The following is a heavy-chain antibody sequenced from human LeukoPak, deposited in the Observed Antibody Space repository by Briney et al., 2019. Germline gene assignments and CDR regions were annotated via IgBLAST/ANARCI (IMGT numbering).Heavy chain of an antibody. CDR2: IWYDGSNK. J-gene: IGHJ5*02. D-gene: IGHD2-2*01. Sequence: GGSLRLSCAASGFTFSSYGMHWVRQAPGKGLEWVAVIWYDGSNKYYADSVKGRFTISRDNSKNTLYLQMNSLRAEDTAVYYCARVLVPYCSSTSCQGWFDPWGQGTLVTVSS. CDR3: ARVLVPYCSSTSCQGWFDP. V-gene: IGHV3-33*01. CDR1: GFTFSSYG.